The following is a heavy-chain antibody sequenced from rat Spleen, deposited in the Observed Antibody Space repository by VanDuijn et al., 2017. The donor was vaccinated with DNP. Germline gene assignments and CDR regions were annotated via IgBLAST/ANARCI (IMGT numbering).Heavy chain of an antibody. CDR3: SRAQFTRVLDY. Sequence: EVQLVESGGGLVQPGRSLKLSCAASGFTFSDYNMAWVRQAPKKGLEWVATIIYDGNRTYYRDSVKGRFTISRDNAQNTLYLQMSKLGSEDTAIYYCSRAQFTRVLDYWGQGVMVTVSS. V-gene: IGHV5S10*01. J-gene: IGHJ2*01. CDR2: IIYDGNRT. D-gene: IGHD1-4*01. CDR1: GFTFSDYN.